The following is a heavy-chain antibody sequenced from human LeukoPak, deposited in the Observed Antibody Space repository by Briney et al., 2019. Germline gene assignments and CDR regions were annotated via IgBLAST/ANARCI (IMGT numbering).Heavy chain of an antibody. D-gene: IGHD3-16*01. CDR1: GGSFSGYY. V-gene: IGHV4-34*01. J-gene: IGHJ4*02. CDR3: ALGQIQPLDY. Sequence: SETLSLTCAVYGGSFSGYYWSWIRQPPGKGLEWIGEINHSGSTNYNPSLKSRVTISVDTSKNQCSLKLSSVTAADTAVYYCALGQIQPLDYWGQGTLVTVSS. CDR2: INHSGST.